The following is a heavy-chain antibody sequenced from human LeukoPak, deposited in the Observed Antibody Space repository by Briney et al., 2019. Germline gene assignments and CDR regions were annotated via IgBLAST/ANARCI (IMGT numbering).Heavy chain of an antibody. V-gene: IGHV3-7*01. CDR2: IKQDGSEE. D-gene: IGHD2-15*01. Sequence: GGSLRLSCAVSGFPFSNAWMSWVRQAPGKGLEWVANIKQDGSEEYYVDSVKGRFTISRDNAKNSLYLQMNSLRVEDTAVYYCARGGGIWGQGTMVTVSS. CDR1: GFPFSNAW. CDR3: ARGGGI. J-gene: IGHJ3*02.